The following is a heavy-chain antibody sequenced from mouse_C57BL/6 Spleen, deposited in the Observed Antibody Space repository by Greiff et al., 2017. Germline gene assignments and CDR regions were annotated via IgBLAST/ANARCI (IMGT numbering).Heavy chain of an antibody. V-gene: IGHV1-53*01. CDR2: INPSNGGT. CDR3: ARLGYDGWLAY. Sequence: VKQRPGQGLEWIGNINPSNGGTNYNEKLKSNATLTVDKSSSSTNMQLSSLTSEDAAVYYCARLGYDGWLAYWGQGTLVTVSA. J-gene: IGHJ3*01. D-gene: IGHD2-2*01.